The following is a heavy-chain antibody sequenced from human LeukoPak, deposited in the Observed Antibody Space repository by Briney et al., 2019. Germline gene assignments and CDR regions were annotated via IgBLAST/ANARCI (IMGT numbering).Heavy chain of an antibody. CDR3: ARDHVGNYYFDY. J-gene: IGHJ4*02. V-gene: IGHV3-23*01. CDR1: GFTFSSYA. CDR2: ISGSGGST. Sequence: GSLRLSCAASGFTFSSYAMSWVRQAPGKGLEWVSAISGSGGSTYYADSVKGRFTISRDNSKNTLYLQMNSLRAEDTAVYYCARDHVGNYYFDYWGQGTLVTVSS. D-gene: IGHD4-23*01.